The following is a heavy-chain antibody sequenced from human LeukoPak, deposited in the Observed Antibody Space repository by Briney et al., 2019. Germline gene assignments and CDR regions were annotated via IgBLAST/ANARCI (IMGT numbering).Heavy chain of an antibody. CDR1: GFTFNTYW. J-gene: IGHJ4*02. V-gene: IGHV3-7*05. D-gene: IGHD2/OR15-2a*01. Sequence: GGSLRLSCAASGFTFNTYWMSWVRQPPGKGLEWLATINQDGSEKFYVDSVKGRFTISRDNAKNSLYLQMNSLRAEDTAGYYCTTFYTRLTDYWGQGTLVTVSS. CDR2: INQDGSEK. CDR3: TTFYTRLTDY.